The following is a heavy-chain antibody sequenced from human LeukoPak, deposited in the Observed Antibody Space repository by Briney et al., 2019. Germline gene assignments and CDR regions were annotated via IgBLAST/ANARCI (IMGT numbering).Heavy chain of an antibody. CDR1: GDSVSSNSAA. CDR3: ARVASSGWYQRGDNWFDP. D-gene: IGHD6-19*01. Sequence: SQTLSLTCAISGDSVSSNSAAWNWIRQSPSRGLEWLGRTYYRSKWYNDYAVSVKSRITINPDTSKNQFSLQLNSVTPEDTAVYYCARVASSGWYQRGDNWFDPWGQGTLVTVSS. J-gene: IGHJ5*02. V-gene: IGHV6-1*01. CDR2: TYYRSKWYN.